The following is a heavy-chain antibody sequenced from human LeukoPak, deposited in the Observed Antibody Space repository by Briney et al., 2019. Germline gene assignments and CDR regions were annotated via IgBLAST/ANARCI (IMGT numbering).Heavy chain of an antibody. CDR2: IYTMSGRT. D-gene: IGHD3-3*01. Sequence: ASVKVSCKTSGYSFTDYYIHWVRQAPGQGLEWMGWIYTMSGRTSSARKFQGRVTMTRDPSITTVYMDMAWLTSDDTAIYFCARADFIDAGPYLIGPWGQGTLVTVSS. V-gene: IGHV1-2*02. CDR3: ARADFIDAGPYLIGP. CDR1: GYSFTDYY. J-gene: IGHJ5*02.